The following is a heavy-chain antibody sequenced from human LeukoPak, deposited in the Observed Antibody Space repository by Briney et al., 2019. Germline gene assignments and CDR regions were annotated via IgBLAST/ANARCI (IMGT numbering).Heavy chain of an antibody. CDR2: ISSRGDDA. J-gene: IGHJ4*02. CDR1: GFTFSTLA. Sequence: GGSLRLSCTTSGFTFSTLAMGWVRQAPGKGLEWVSSISSRGDDATYADSVKGRITISRDNSKNTLYLQLNSLRVDDTAVYYCAKHRRSTLVTACFDYWGQGNLVTVSS. D-gene: IGHD2-21*02. V-gene: IGHV3-23*01. CDR3: AKHRRSTLVTACFDY.